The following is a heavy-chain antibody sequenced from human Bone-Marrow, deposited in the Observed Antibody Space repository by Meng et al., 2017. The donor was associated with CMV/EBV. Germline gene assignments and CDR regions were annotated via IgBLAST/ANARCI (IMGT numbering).Heavy chain of an antibody. Sequence: EVQLVESGGGLVQPGGSLRLSCAASGFTFSSYWMHWVRQAPGKGLVWVSRINTDGRSTDFADSVKGRFTISRDNAKNTMYLQMNSLRAEDTAVYYCARAPYYPPDYWGQGTLVTVSS. CDR3: ARAPYYPPDY. J-gene: IGHJ4*02. D-gene: IGHD3-22*01. CDR1: GFTFSSYW. V-gene: IGHV3-74*01. CDR2: INTDGRST.